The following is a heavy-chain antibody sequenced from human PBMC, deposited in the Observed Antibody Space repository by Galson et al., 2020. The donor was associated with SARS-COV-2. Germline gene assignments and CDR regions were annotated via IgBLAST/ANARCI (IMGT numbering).Heavy chain of an antibody. V-gene: IGHV4-30-2*01. D-gene: IGHD3-9*01. CDR3: ARFNFDWPYDAFDI. CDR2: IYHSGST. CDR1: GGSISSGGYS. J-gene: IGHJ3*02. Sequence: SETLSLTCAVSGGSISSGGYSWSWIRQPPGKGLEWIGYIYHSGSTYYNPSLKSRVTISVDRSKNQFSLKLSSVTAADTAVYYCARFNFDWPYDAFDIWGQGTMVTVSS.